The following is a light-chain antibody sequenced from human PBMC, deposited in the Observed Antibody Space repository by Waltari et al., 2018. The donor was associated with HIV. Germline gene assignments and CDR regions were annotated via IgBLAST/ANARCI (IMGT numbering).Light chain of an antibody. CDR2: ATS. CDR1: QSINNY. V-gene: IGKV1-8*01. J-gene: IGKJ5*01. CDR3: QQYYTYPPT. Sequence: AIRMTQSPSSFSASTGDRVTITCRATQSINNYLAWYQQKPGKAPKLLIYATSTLQSGVPSRFSGNGSGTDFTLTISCLQSEDFATYFCQQYYTYPPTFGQGTRLEIK.